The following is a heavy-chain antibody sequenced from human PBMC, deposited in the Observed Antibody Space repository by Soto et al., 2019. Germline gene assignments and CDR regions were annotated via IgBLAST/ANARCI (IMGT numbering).Heavy chain of an antibody. CDR1: GYSLSDLS. J-gene: IGHJ4*02. CDR2: LDAEDGET. V-gene: IGHV1-24*01. D-gene: IGHD2-2*01. Sequence: ASVKVSCKVSGYSLSDLSIHWVRQAPGKGLEWMGGLDAEDGETIYAQKLQGRGTMTEDTSTDTAYMELSSLTSEDTAMYYCATLPRTTERTQAAIWSFDSWGQGTLVTVSS. CDR3: ATLPRTTERTQAAIWSFDS.